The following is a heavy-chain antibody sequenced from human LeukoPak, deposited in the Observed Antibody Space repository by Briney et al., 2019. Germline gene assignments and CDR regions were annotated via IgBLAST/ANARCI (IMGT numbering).Heavy chain of an antibody. CDR2: IYHSGST. CDR1: GHSISSGYY. D-gene: IGHD6-13*01. Sequence: SETLSLTCTVSGHSISSGYYWGWIRQPPGKGLEWIGSIYHSGSTYYNPSLKSRVTISVDTSKNQFSLKLSSVTAADTAVYYCARGIAAAGGDWFDPWGQGTLVTVSS. CDR3: ARGIAAAGGDWFDP. J-gene: IGHJ5*02. V-gene: IGHV4-38-2*02.